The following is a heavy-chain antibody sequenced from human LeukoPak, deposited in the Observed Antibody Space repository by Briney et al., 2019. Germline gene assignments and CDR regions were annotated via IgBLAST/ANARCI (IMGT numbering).Heavy chain of an antibody. J-gene: IGHJ4*02. Sequence: GGSLRLSCAASGSNFGNYYVSWVRRAPGKGLEWVANIKHDGNWKFYADSVKGRFTVSRDNAEKSVYLHMSSLRAEDTAMYYCARVGHRSGSLGDYWGQGILVTVSS. D-gene: IGHD6-19*01. CDR3: ARVGHRSGSLGDY. CDR2: IKHDGNWK. V-gene: IGHV3-7*03. CDR1: GSNFGNYY.